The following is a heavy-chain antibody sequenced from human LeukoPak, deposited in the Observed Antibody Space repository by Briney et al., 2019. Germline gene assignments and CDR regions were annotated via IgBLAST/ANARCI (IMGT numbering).Heavy chain of an antibody. CDR3: AKKGPGSGSYYNGFDY. D-gene: IGHD3-10*01. V-gene: IGHV3-30*02. CDR2: MRYDGSNK. J-gene: IGHJ4*02. Sequence: GGSLRLSCAASGFTFSSYGMHWVRQAPGKGLEWVAFMRYDGSNKYYADSVKGRFTISRDNSKNTLYLQMNSLRAEDTAVYYCAKKGPGSGSYYNGFDYWGQGTLVTVSS. CDR1: GFTFSSYG.